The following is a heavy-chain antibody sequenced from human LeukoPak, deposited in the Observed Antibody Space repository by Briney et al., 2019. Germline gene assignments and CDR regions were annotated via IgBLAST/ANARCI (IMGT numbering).Heavy chain of an antibody. V-gene: IGHV4-39*01. CDR3: ARLGLVYCSSTSCPLVDY. J-gene: IGHJ4*02. Sequence: SETLSLTCTVSGDSISSSGYYWGWIRQPPGKGLEWIGSIYYSGNTSYNPSLKSRVTISVHTSENQFSMKLTSVTATDTAVYYCARLGLVYCSSTSCPLVDYWGQGTLVTVSS. CDR1: GDSISSSGYY. CDR2: IYYSGNT. D-gene: IGHD2-2*01.